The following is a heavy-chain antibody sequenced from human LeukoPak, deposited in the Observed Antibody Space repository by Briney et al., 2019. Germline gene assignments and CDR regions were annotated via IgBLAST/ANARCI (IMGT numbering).Heavy chain of an antibody. CDR3: AKDKDTPATAQPQRGYFES. Sequence: PGSSLRLSCAASGFPFSGSGMHWVRQAPGKGLEWVAVIWYDGNHQYYADSVKGRFTISRDNSKNTLDLQMNSLRVEDTAVYFCAKDKDTPATAQPQRGYFESWGQGTLVTVSS. J-gene: IGHJ4*02. V-gene: IGHV3-33*06. CDR2: IWYDGNHQ. CDR1: GFPFSGSG. D-gene: IGHD2-15*01.